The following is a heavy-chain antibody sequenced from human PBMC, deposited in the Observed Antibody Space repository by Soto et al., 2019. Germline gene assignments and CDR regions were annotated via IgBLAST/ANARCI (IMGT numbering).Heavy chain of an antibody. V-gene: IGHV1-18*01. D-gene: IGHD4-17*01. CDR1: GYTFTGYS. CDR3: ALPSGSYGDYAWSLKY. Sequence: QVQLVQSGAEVKKPGASVKVSCKASGYTFTGYSVGWVRQAPGQGLEWMGWISAYSGDTYYTQRFQDRLTRTTDASKSTSYIEMRSLRSDEKAVYYCALPSGSYGDYAWSLKYWGQGTLGTVSS. CDR2: ISAYSGDT. J-gene: IGHJ4*02.